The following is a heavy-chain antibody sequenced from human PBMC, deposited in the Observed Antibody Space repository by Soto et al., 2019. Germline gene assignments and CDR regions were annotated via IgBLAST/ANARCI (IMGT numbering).Heavy chain of an antibody. CDR2: IIPILGIA. Sequence: QVQLVQSGAEVQKPGSSVKVSCKASGGTFSSYTISWVRQAPGQGLEWMGRIIPILGIANYAQKFQGRVTITADKSTSTAYMELSSLRSEDTAVYYCARSRAVAGNYYYYYMDVWGKGTTVTVSS. CDR3: ARSRAVAGNYYYYYMDV. V-gene: IGHV1-69*02. CDR1: GGTFSSYT. J-gene: IGHJ6*03. D-gene: IGHD6-19*01.